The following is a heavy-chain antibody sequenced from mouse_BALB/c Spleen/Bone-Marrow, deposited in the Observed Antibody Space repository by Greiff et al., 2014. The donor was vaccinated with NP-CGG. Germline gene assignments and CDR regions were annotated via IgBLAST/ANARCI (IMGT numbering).Heavy chain of an antibody. V-gene: IGHV1-87*01. D-gene: IGHD2-4*01. Sequence: QVQLKESGAEPARPGASVELSCKAFRYTFTSYWIPWGKQRPGQGVGWSGAIYPGDGDTRYTQKFKGEATLTADKSSSTAYMQLSSLASEDSAVYYCARGDYDYDDWFAYWGQGTLVTVSA. CDR2: IYPGDGDT. J-gene: IGHJ3*01. CDR3: ARGDYDYDDWFAY. CDR1: RYTFTSYW.